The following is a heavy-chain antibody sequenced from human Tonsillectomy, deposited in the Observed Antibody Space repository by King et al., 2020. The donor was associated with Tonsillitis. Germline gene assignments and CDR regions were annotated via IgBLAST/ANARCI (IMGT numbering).Heavy chain of an antibody. CDR2: TSGSGGST. Sequence: VQLVQSGGGLVQPGGSLRLSCAASGFTFSSYAMSWVRQAPGKGLEWVSTTSGSGGSTYYADSVKGRFTISRDNSKNTLNLQMNSLRAEDTAVYYCAKVFYYDILTGLDYWGQGTLVTVSS. V-gene: IGHV3-23*04. CDR3: AKVFYYDILTGLDY. CDR1: GFTFSSYA. D-gene: IGHD3-9*01. J-gene: IGHJ4*02.